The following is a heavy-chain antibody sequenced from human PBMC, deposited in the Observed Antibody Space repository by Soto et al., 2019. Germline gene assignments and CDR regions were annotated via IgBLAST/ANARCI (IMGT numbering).Heavy chain of an antibody. CDR1: GGSITSGDYY. CDR2: IYYSGST. CDR3: ARLYVCWSYRYFDY. J-gene: IGHJ4*02. D-gene: IGHD3-16*02. Sequence: SETQSLTCTVSGGSITSGDYYWSWFRQPPGKGLEWIGYIYYSGSTYYNPSLKSRVTISVDTSMNQFSLKLSSVTAAYTAVYHCARLYVCWSYRYFDYWGQGTLVTVSS. V-gene: IGHV4-30-4*01.